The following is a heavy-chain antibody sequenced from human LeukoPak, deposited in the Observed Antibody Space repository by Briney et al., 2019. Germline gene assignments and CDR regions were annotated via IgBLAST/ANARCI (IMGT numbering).Heavy chain of an antibody. Sequence: SGGSLRLSCAVSGFTFSSYGMHWVRQAPGKGLEWVAVISYDGSNKYYADSVKGRFTISRDNSKNTLYLQMNSLRAEDTAVYYCATHSSSSEERGLPWDYWGQGALVTVSS. D-gene: IGHD6-6*01. CDR3: ATHSSSSEERGLPWDY. V-gene: IGHV3-30*03. CDR2: ISYDGSNK. J-gene: IGHJ4*02. CDR1: GFTFSSYG.